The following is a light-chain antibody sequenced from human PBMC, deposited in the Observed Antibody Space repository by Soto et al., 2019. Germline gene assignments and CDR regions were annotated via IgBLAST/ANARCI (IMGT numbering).Light chain of an antibody. Sequence: QSALTQPRSVSGSPGQSVTISCTGTISDVAGYNYVSWYQHHPGKAPKLLISDVTKRPSWVPDRFSGSKSGSTASLTISDLQAEDEADYYCSSSAGSNNLVFGGGTQLTVL. CDR2: DVT. V-gene: IGLV2-11*01. CDR1: ISDVAGYNY. CDR3: SSSAGSNNLV. J-gene: IGLJ2*01.